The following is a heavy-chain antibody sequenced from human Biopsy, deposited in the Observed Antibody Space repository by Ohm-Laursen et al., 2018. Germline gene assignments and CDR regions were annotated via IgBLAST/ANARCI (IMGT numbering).Heavy chain of an antibody. V-gene: IGHV3-43D*04. CDR2: ISWDGRTR. J-gene: IGHJ6*02. CDR1: GFNFNVYG. Sequence: SLRLSCSASGFNFNVYGMHWVRQAPGKGLGWVSLISWDGRTRYYADSVKGRFTISRVNSKNSLYLQMNSLRLEDTALYLCARAFRGQYFYYYYGMDVWGQGTTVTVSS. D-gene: IGHD3-9*01. CDR3: ARAFRGQYFYYYYGMDV.